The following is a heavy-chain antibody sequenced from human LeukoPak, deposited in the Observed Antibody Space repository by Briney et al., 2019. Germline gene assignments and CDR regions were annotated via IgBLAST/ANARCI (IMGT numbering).Heavy chain of an antibody. V-gene: IGHV3-30*18. CDR3: AKDRGSSWTFVDY. CDR1: GFTFSTYG. J-gene: IGHJ4*02. D-gene: IGHD6-13*01. CDR2: ISHDGDNK. Sequence: GGSLRLSCAASGFTFSTYGMHWVRRAPGKGLEWVAVISHDGDNKYYADSVKGRFTISRDNSKNTMYLQMNSLTAEDTAVYYCAKDRGSSWTFVDYWGQGTLVTVSS.